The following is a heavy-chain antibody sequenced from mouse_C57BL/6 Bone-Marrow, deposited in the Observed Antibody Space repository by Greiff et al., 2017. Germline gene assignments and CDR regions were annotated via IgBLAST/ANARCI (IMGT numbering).Heavy chain of an antibody. D-gene: IGHD5-1*01. CDR2: IYPGDGDT. CDR3: ARTYPGYYAIDY. CDR1: GYAFSSSW. Sequence: QVQLQQSGPELVKPGASVKISCKASGYAFSSSWMNWVKQRPGKGLEWIGRIYPGDGDTNYNGKFKGKATLTADKSSSTAYMQLSSLTSEDSAVYFFARTYPGYYAIDYWGQGTSVTVSS. V-gene: IGHV1-82*01. J-gene: IGHJ4*01.